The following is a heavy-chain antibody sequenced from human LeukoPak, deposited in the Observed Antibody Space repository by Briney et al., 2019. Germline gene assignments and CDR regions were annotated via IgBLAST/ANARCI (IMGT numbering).Heavy chain of an antibody. CDR2: ISSSSSYI. Sequence: GGSLRLSCAASGFTFSSYSMNWVRQAPGKGLEWVSSISSSSSYIYYADSVKGRFTISRDNAKNSLYLQMNSLRAEDTAVYYCARDRPYYDFWSGYQDYWGQGTLVTVSS. J-gene: IGHJ4*02. CDR1: GFTFSSYS. CDR3: ARDRPYYDFWSGYQDY. V-gene: IGHV3-21*01. D-gene: IGHD3-3*01.